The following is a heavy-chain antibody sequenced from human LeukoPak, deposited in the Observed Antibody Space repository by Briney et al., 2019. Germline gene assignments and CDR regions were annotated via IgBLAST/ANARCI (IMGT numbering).Heavy chain of an antibody. CDR3: ARGGSGHDAFDI. J-gene: IGHJ3*02. CDR2: ISYSGNT. CDR1: GGSISFYY. Sequence: SETLSLTCTVSGGSISFYYWSWIRQPPGKGLEWIGYISYSGNTNYNPSLQSRVTISLDTSKNQFSLKLSSVTAADTAVYYCARGGSGHDAFDIWGQGTMVAVSS. D-gene: IGHD2-15*01. V-gene: IGHV4-59*01.